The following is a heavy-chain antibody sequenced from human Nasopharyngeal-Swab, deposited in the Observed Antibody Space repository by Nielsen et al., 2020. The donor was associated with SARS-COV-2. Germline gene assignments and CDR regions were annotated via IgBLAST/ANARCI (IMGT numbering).Heavy chain of an antibody. J-gene: IGHJ4*02. V-gene: IGHV3-11*04. CDR1: GFTFSDYY. CDR2: ISSSGSTI. Sequence: GGSLRLSCAASGFTFSDYYMSWNRKAPGKGLEWVSYISSSGSTIYYEDSVKGRFTISRDNAKNSLYLQMNSLRAEDTAVYYCAREPGYDSSGYALGYWGQGTLVTVSS. D-gene: IGHD3-22*01. CDR3: AREPGYDSSGYALGY.